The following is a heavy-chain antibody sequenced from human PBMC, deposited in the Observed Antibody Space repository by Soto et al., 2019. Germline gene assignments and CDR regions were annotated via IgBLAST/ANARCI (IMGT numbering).Heavy chain of an antibody. CDR3: ARHLPSYSSGWYPKIPDAL. Sequence: PGESLKISCKGSGYSFTSYWISWVRQIPGKGLEWMGRIDPSDSYTNYSPSFQGHVTISADKSISTAYLQWSSLKASDTAMYYCARHLPSYSSGWYPKIPDALWGQGTLVTVSS. CDR2: IDPSDSYT. V-gene: IGHV5-10-1*01. D-gene: IGHD6-19*01. CDR1: GYSFTSYW. J-gene: IGHJ4*02.